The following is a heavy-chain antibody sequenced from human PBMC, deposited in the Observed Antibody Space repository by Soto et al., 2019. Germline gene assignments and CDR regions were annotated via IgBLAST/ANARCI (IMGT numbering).Heavy chain of an antibody. V-gene: IGHV3-30*18. Sequence: AGGSLRLSCAASGFTFSSYGMHWVRQAPGKGLEWVAVISYDGSNKYYADSVKGRFTISRDNSKNTLYLQMNSLRAEDTAVYYCAKGTGFMTARNYYGMDVWRQGTTVTVSS. CDR1: GFTFSSYG. CDR2: ISYDGSNK. D-gene: IGHD2-21*02. CDR3: AKGTGFMTARNYYGMDV. J-gene: IGHJ6*02.